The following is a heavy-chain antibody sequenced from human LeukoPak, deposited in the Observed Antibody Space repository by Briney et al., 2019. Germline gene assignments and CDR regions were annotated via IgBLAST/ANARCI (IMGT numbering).Heavy chain of an antibody. J-gene: IGHJ4*02. CDR2: IYTSGST. CDR1: GGSISSGSYY. V-gene: IGHV4-61*02. D-gene: IGHD5-18*01. Sequence: PSETLSLTCTVSGGSISSGSYYWSWIRQPAGKGLEWIGRIYTSGSTYYNPSLKSRVTISVDTSKNQFSLKLSSVTAADTAVYYCARVDAWIQLRPRYFGYWGQGTLVTVSS. CDR3: ARVDAWIQLRPRYFGY.